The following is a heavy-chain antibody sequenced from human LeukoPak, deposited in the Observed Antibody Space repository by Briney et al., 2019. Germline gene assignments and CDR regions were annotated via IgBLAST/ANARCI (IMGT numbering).Heavy chain of an antibody. Sequence: PSETLSLTCAVYGGSFSGYYWSWIRQPPGKGLEWIGEINHSGSTNYNPSLKSRVTISVDTSKNQFSLKLSSVTVADTAVYYCARSGGAFDIWGQGTMVTVSS. D-gene: IGHD6-25*01. CDR3: ARSGGAFDI. V-gene: IGHV4-34*01. J-gene: IGHJ3*02. CDR1: GGSFSGYY. CDR2: INHSGST.